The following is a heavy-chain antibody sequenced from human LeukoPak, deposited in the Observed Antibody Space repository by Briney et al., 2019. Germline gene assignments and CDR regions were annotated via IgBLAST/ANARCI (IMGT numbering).Heavy chain of an antibody. CDR1: GFTFSSYS. D-gene: IGHD4-17*01. CDR3: ARQGPYGDYSH. Sequence: GGSLRLSCVASGFTFSSYSMNWVRQAPGKGLEWVSSISSSRSYILYADSVKGRFTISRDNAKNSLFLQINSLRAEDTAVYYCARQGPYGDYSHWGQGTMVTVSS. J-gene: IGHJ4*02. V-gene: IGHV3-21*01. CDR2: ISSSRSYI.